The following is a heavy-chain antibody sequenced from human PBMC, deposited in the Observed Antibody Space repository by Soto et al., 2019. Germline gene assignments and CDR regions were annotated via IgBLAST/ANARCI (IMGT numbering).Heavy chain of an antibody. CDR1: WDSISPHY. D-gene: IGHD3-3*01. CDR3: ARLGGYYQALDH. CDR2: VYYTGTT. J-gene: IGHJ4*02. Sequence: SDTPSLTCTVPWDSISPHYWTRVRRPPGKGLEWVGYVYYTGTTMYNPSLKSRLTISVDRSKNQVSLNLTSVTAADTAVYYCARLGGYYQALDHWSQGTLVT. V-gene: IGHV4-59*08.